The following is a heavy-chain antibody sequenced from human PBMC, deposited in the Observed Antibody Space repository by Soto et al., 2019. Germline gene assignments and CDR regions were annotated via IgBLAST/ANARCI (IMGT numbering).Heavy chain of an antibody. J-gene: IGHJ5*02. CDR2: IIPIFGTA. V-gene: IGHV1-69*13. CDR3: ARRIAARTGIWFDP. Sequence: GASVKVSCKASGGTFSSYAISWVRQAPGQGLEWMGGIIPIFGTANYAQKFQGRVTITADESTSTAYMELSSLRSEDTAVYYCARRIAARTGIWFDPWGQGTLVTVSS. D-gene: IGHD6-6*01. CDR1: GGTFSSYA.